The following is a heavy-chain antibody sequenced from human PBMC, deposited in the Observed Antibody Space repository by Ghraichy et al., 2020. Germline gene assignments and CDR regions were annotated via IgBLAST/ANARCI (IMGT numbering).Heavy chain of an antibody. D-gene: IGHD4-11*01. CDR1: GFTVSNNY. CDR3: ARDDPLTTSGGLDI. Sequence: GGSLRLSCAASGFTVSNNYMTWVRQAPGKGLEWVSVIYRGGTPYYAESVKGRFTASRDNSNNTMYLEMNSLRAEDTAVYYCARDDPLTTSGGLDIWGQGTMVTVSS. J-gene: IGHJ3*02. V-gene: IGHV3-53*01. CDR2: IYRGGTP.